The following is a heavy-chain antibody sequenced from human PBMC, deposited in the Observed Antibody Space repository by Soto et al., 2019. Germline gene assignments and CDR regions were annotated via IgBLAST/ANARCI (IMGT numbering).Heavy chain of an antibody. Sequence: GSLRLSCAASGFTFSSYWMHWVRQAPGKGLVWVSRINSDGSSTNYADSVKGRFTISRDNAKNTLYLQMNSLRAEDTAVYYCARGVVAGTFIDYWGQGTLVTVSS. CDR1: GFTFSSYW. D-gene: IGHD6-13*01. CDR3: ARGVVAGTFIDY. CDR2: INSDGSST. V-gene: IGHV3-74*01. J-gene: IGHJ4*02.